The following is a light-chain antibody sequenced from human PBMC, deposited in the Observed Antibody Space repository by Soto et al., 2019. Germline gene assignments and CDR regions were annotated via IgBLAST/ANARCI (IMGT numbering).Light chain of an antibody. CDR3: QQYNNWLRT. Sequence: CPEPASQSPGAPATLSCRSSQSVNSKLAWYQQKPGQAPRLLIYDASNRATGIPARFSGSGSGTDFTLTISSLQPEDFAVYYCQQYNNWLRTFGQGTKVDI. V-gene: IGKV3D-15*01. CDR1: QSVNSK. J-gene: IGKJ1*01. CDR2: DAS.